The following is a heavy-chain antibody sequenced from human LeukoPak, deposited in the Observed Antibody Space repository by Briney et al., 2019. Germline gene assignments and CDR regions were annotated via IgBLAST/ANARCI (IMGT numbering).Heavy chain of an antibody. CDR1: GFTSSTAW. V-gene: IGHV3-21*01. CDR3: ARYGMATPHDY. Sequence: PGGSLTLSCAVSGFTSSTAWLTWVRQAPGKGLEWVSSISSSSSYIYYADSVKGRFTISRDNAKNSLYLQMNSLRAEDTAVYYCARYGMATPHDYWGQGTLVTVSS. CDR2: ISSSSSYI. D-gene: IGHD5-24*01. J-gene: IGHJ4*02.